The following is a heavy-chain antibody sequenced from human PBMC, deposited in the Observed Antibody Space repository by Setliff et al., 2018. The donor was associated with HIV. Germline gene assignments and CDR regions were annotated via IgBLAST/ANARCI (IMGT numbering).Heavy chain of an antibody. CDR1: GGSISSVNYY. V-gene: IGHV4-31*03. CDR2: ITQSRST. CDR3: ARDNVETGGSGYAFDY. D-gene: IGHD3-22*01. J-gene: IGHJ4*02. Sequence: KPSETLSLTCTVSGGSISSVNYYWSWIRQHPGKGLEWIGYITQSRSTYYNPSLKSRATLSLGTSKNQFSLRLSSVAAADTAVYYCARDNVETGGSGYAFDYWGQGALVTVSS.